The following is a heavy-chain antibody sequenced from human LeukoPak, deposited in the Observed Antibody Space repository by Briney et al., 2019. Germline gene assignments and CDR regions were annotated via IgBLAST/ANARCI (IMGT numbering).Heavy chain of an antibody. J-gene: IGHJ3*02. CDR3: AKKYGSRITMVRGVKRGDAFDI. Sequence: YPGGSLRLSCAASGFTFSSYGMHWVRQAPGKGLEWVAVISYDGSNKYYADSVKGRFTISRDNSKNTLYLQMNSLRAEDTAVYYCAKKYGSRITMVRGVKRGDAFDIWGQGTMVTVSS. CDR1: GFTFSSYG. V-gene: IGHV3-30*18. CDR2: ISYDGSNK. D-gene: IGHD3-10*01.